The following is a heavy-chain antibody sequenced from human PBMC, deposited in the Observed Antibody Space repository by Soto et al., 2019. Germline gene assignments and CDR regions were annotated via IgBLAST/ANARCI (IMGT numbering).Heavy chain of an antibody. D-gene: IGHD3-10*02. CDR3: ARVGYYDRGAFDI. CDR1: GGSISSGGYS. CDR2: IYHSGST. V-gene: IGHV4-30-2*05. J-gene: IGHJ3*02. Sequence: SATLSLTCAVSGGSISSGGYSWSWIRQPPGKGLEWIGYIYHSGSTYYNPSLKSRVTISVDTSKNQFSLKLSSVTAADTAVYYCARVGYYDRGAFDIWGQGTMVTVSS.